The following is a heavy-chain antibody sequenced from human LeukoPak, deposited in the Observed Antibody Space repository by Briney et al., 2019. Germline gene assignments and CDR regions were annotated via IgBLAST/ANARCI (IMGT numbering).Heavy chain of an antibody. V-gene: IGHV1-69*13. J-gene: IGHJ4*02. CDR2: IIPIFGTA. D-gene: IGHD6-19*01. CDR1: GGTFSSYA. Sequence: SVKVSCKSSGGTFSSYAISWVRQAPGQGIEWMGGIIPIFGTANYAQKFQGRVTITADESTSTAYMELSSLRSEDTAVYYCARTSVAGTNFDYWGQGTLVTVSS. CDR3: ARTSVAGTNFDY.